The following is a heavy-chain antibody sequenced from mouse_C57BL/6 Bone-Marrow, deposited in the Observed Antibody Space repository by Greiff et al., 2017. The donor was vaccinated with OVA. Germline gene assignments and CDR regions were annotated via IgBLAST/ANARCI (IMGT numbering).Heavy chain of an antibody. Sequence: QVQLKESGAELVKPGASVKISCKASGYAFSSYWMNWVKQRPGQGLEWIGQIYPGDGDTNYNGKFKGKATLTADKSSSTAYMQLSSLTSEDSAVYFCARESSYYYGSRGYWYFDVWGTGTTVTVSS. CDR3: ARESSYYYGSRGYWYFDV. D-gene: IGHD1-1*01. CDR1: GYAFSSYW. V-gene: IGHV1-80*01. CDR2: IYPGDGDT. J-gene: IGHJ1*03.